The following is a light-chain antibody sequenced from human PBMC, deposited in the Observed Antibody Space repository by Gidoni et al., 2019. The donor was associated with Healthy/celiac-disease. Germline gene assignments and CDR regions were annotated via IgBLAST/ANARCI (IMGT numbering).Light chain of an antibody. CDR1: QSLLHSNGYNY. Sequence: DIVMTQSPLSLPVTPGEPASISCRSSQSLLHSNGYNYLDWYLQKTGQSPQLLIYLGSNRASGVPDRFSGSGSGTDFTLKISRVEAEDVGVYYCMQALQTPRTFXQXTKLEIK. J-gene: IGKJ2*01. CDR2: LGS. V-gene: IGKV2-28*01. CDR3: MQALQTPRT.